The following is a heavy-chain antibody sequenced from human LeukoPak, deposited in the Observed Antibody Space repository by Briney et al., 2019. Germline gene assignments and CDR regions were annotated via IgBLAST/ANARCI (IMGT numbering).Heavy chain of an antibody. CDR3: ARDLSDIVVVPAAIAWFDP. D-gene: IGHD2-2*02. J-gene: IGHJ5*02. V-gene: IGHV1-69*13. CDR1: GGTFISYA. Sequence: GASVKVSCKASGGTFISYAISWVRQAPGQGLKWMGGIIPIFGTANYAQKFQGRVTITADESTSTAYMELSSLRSEDTAVYYCARDLSDIVVVPAAIAWFDPWGQGTLVTASS. CDR2: IIPIFGTA.